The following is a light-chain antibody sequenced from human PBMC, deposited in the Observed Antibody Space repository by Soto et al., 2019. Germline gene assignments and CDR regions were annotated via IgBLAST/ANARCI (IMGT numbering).Light chain of an antibody. CDR1: SSDVGGYNY. Sequence: QSVLTQPRSVSGSPGQSVTISCTGTSSDVGGYNYVSWYQQHPGKAPKLMIYDVSKRPSGVPDRFSGSKSGNTASLTISGLQAEDEADYYCSSYASTSTAVFGTGTKLTVL. CDR3: SSYASTSTAV. J-gene: IGLJ1*01. CDR2: DVS. V-gene: IGLV2-11*01.